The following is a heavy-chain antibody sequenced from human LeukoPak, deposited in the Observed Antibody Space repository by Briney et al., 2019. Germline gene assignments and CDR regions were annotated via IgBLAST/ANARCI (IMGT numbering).Heavy chain of an antibody. Sequence: GGSLRLSCAASGFIFSTYGMHWVRQAPGKGLEWVSFIRYDGSKSWYADSVKGRFTISRDNFNNTLYLQMGSLRAEDAAVYYCAKDRAVMAWYYYFYMDVWGKGTTVTVSS. V-gene: IGHV3-30*02. CDR1: GFIFSTYG. D-gene: IGHD6-19*01. J-gene: IGHJ6*03. CDR2: IRYDGSKS. CDR3: AKDRAVMAWYYYFYMDV.